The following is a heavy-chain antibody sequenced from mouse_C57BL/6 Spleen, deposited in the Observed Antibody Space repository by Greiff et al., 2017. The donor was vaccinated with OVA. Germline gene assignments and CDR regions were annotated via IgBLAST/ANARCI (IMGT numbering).Heavy chain of an antibody. CDR1: GYSITSGYY. D-gene: IGHD1-1*01. V-gene: IGHV3-6*01. CDR3: ARDQNYYGSGYFDY. J-gene: IGHJ2*01. Sequence: EVKLQESGPGLVKPSQSLSLTCSVTGYSITSGYYWNWIRQFPGNKLEWMGYISYDGSNNYNPSLKNRISITRDTSKNQFFLKLNSVTTEDTATYYCARDQNYYGSGYFDYWGQGTTLTVSS. CDR2: ISYDGSN.